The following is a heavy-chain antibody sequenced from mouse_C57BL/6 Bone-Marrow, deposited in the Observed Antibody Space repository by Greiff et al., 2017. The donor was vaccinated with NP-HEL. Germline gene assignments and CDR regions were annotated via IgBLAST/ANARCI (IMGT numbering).Heavy chain of an antibody. V-gene: IGHV1-19*01. CDR1: GYTFTDYY. J-gene: IGHJ4*01. CDR3: ARRYGSSGD. D-gene: IGHD1-1*01. CDR2: INPYNGGT. Sequence: EVQLQQSGPVLVKPGASVKMSCKASGYTFTDYYMNWVKQSHGKSLEWIGVINPYNGGTSYNQKFKGKATLTVDKSSSTAYMELNSLTSEDSAVYYCARRYGSSGDWGQGTSVTVSS.